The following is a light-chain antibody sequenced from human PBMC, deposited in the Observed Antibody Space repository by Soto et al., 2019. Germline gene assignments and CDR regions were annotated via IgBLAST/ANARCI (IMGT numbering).Light chain of an antibody. CDR3: SSYTHSVLYV. CDR2: EVS. J-gene: IGLJ1*01. Sequence: QSALTQPASVSGSPGQSITISCTGTSSDVGGYNYVSWFQQHPGKAPKLIIYEVSNRPSGISNRFSGSKSGNTASLTISGLQAEDEAYYYCSSYTHSVLYVFGSGTKVTVL. V-gene: IGLV2-14*01. CDR1: SSDVGGYNY.